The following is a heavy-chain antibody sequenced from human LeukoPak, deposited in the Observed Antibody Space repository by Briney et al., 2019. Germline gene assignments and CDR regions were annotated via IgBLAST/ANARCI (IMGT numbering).Heavy chain of an antibody. CDR1: GGSFSGYY. CDR3: ARDSGTTGEVKFDP. V-gene: IGHV4-34*01. J-gene: IGHJ5*02. Sequence: SETLSLTCAVYGGSFSGYYWSWIRQPPGKGLEWMGEINHSGSTNYNPSLKSRVTISVDTSKNQFSLKLGSVTAADTAVYYCARDSGTTGEVKFDPWGQGTLVTVSS. CDR2: INHSGST. D-gene: IGHD3-10*01.